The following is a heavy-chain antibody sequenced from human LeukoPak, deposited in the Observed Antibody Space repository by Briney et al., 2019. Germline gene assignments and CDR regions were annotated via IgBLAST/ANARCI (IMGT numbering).Heavy chain of an antibody. CDR1: GGSISSYY. CDR3: ARRSPLENYFDY. V-gene: IGHV4-59*01. J-gene: IGHJ4*02. CDR2: VYYSGST. Sequence: PSETLSLTCTVSGGSISSYYWSWIRQPPGKELEWIGYVYYSGSTNYNPSLKSRVTISVDTSKNQLSLKLSSVTAADTAVFYCARRSPLENYFDYWGQGTLVTVSS.